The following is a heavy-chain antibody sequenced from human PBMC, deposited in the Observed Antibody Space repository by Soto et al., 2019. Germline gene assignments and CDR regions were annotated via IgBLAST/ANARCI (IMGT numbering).Heavy chain of an antibody. D-gene: IGHD6-25*01. CDR1: GFTFSSYA. CDR3: ARDPETANYYYYYGMDV. V-gene: IGHV3-30-3*01. J-gene: IGHJ6*02. CDR2: ISYDGSNK. Sequence: GGSLRLSCAASGFTFSSYAMHWVRQAPGKGLEWVAVISYDGSNKYYADSVKGRFTISRDNSKNTLYLQMNSLRAEDTAVYYCARDPETANYYYYYGMDVWGQGTTVTVSS.